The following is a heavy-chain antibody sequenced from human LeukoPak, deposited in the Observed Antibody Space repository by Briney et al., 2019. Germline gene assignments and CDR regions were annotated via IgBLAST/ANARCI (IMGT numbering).Heavy chain of an antibody. CDR3: ASRIAAPRNYYYYGMDV. V-gene: IGHV1-69*13. CDR1: GGTFSSYA. Sequence: VASVKVSCTASGGTFSSYAISWVRQAPGQGLEWMGGIIPIFGTANYAQKFQGRVTITADESTSTAYMELSSLRSEDTAVYYCASRIAAPRNYYYYGMDVWGQGTTVTVSS. J-gene: IGHJ6*02. D-gene: IGHD6-6*01. CDR2: IIPIFGTA.